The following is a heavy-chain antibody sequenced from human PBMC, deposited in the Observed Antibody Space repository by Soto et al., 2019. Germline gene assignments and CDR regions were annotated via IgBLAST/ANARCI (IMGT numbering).Heavy chain of an antibody. Sequence: PSETLSLTCTVPGGSISHYYWSWIRQPPGKGLEWIGYIYYSGSTNYNPSLKSRVTISLDTSKNQFSLIVSSVTAADTAVYYCAREAVYYDRGGHNRFDPPTQRSPVTVSS. CDR2: IYYSGST. CDR1: GGSISHYY. D-gene: IGHD3-22*01. V-gene: IGHV4-59*01. CDR3: AREAVYYDRGGHNRFDP. J-gene: IGHJ5*02.